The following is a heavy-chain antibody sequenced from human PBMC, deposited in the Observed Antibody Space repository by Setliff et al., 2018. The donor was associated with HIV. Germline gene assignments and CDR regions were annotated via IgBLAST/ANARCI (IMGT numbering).Heavy chain of an antibody. CDR2: ISTNGDST. J-gene: IGHJ5*01. CDR1: GFIFSNYD. D-gene: IGHD3-16*01. V-gene: IGHV3-64D*09. Sequence: PGGSLRLSCAGSGFIFSNYDMHWVRQAPGKGLEHVSAISTNGDSTSYADSVKGRFTISRDNSKNTLYLQMSSLRTEDTAVYYCVKSLTFFNWFDSWGQGTLVTVSS. CDR3: VKSLTFFNWFDS.